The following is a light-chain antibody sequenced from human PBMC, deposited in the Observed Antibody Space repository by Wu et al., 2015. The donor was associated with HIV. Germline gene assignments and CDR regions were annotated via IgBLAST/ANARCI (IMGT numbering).Light chain of an antibody. CDR1: QNVNSH. V-gene: IGKV3-20*01. CDR3: QQYGSSPLYT. J-gene: IGKJ2*01. CDR2: AAS. Sequence: EVVMTQSPGTLSMSPGERATLSCRASQNVNSHLAWYQQKPGQAPRLLIYAASSRATGIPDRFSGSGSGTDFTLTISRLEPEDFAVYYCQQYGSSPLYTFGQGTKLEIK.